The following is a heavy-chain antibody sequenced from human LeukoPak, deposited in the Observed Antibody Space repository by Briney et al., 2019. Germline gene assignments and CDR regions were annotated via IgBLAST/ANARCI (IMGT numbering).Heavy chain of an antibody. Sequence: GGSLRLSCAASGFTVSSNYMSWVRQAPGKGLEWVSVIYSCGSTYYADSVKGGFTISRDNSKNTLYLQINSLRAEDTAVYYCALGSSTSCYPEGPLDYWGQGTLVTVSS. V-gene: IGHV3-66*03. CDR3: ALGSSTSCYPEGPLDY. J-gene: IGHJ4*02. CDR2: IYSCGST. CDR1: GFTVSSNY. D-gene: IGHD2-2*01.